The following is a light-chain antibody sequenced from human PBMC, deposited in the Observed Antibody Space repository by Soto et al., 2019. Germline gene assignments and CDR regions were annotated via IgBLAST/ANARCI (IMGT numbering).Light chain of an antibody. V-gene: IGKV1-9*01. CDR2: AAS. CDR3: QPLNRYPLT. Sequence: DIQLTQSPSFLSASVGDRVTITCRASQGISSYLARYQQKPGKAPNLLIYAASTLQSEVPSRFNGSGFGTEFTLTICSLQPEDFATYYCQPLNRYPLTFGGGTKVDIK. J-gene: IGKJ4*01. CDR1: QGISSY.